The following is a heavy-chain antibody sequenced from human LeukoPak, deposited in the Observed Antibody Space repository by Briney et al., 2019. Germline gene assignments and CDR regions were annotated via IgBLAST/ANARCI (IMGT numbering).Heavy chain of an antibody. CDR2: ISSSSMYI. V-gene: IGHV3-21*01. D-gene: IGHD3-3*01. Sequence: GGSLRLSCAASGFTFNSYTMAWVRQSPGKGLEWVASISSSSMYIYYSDSVKGRFTVSRDNAKNSLHLQMDSLTKDDTATYYCARYSDFWSGPGARAYYFDYWGQGTLVTVSS. J-gene: IGHJ4*02. CDR1: GFTFNSYT. CDR3: ARYSDFWSGPGARAYYFDY.